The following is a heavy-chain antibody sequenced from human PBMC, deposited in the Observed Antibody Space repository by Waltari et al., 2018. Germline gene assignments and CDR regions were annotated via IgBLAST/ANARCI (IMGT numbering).Heavy chain of an antibody. V-gene: IGHV1-69*01. CDR2: IIPIFGTA. D-gene: IGHD3-3*01. CDR3: ARGPPRTIFGVVIPSHFDY. J-gene: IGHJ4*02. CDR1: GGTFSSYA. Sequence: GGTFSSYAISWVRQAPGQGLEWMGGIIPIFGTANYAQKFQGRVTITADESTSTAYMELSSLRSEDTAVYYCARGPPRTIFGVVIPSHFDYWSQGTLVTVSS.